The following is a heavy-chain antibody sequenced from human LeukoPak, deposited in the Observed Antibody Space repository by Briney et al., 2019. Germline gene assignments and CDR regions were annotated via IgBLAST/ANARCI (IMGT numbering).Heavy chain of an antibody. D-gene: IGHD6-19*01. CDR1: GGSISTYY. CDR2: VYYIGST. Sequence: PSETLSLTCTVSGGSISTYYWRWIRQPPGKGGEWSGYVYYIGSTNYNPPLKSRVTISVEKSKNQFFLKQSSVVAADTAIYYCARHGTQWLVYPNFDYWGQGTLVTVSS. V-gene: IGHV4-59*08. J-gene: IGHJ4*02. CDR3: ARHGTQWLVYPNFDY.